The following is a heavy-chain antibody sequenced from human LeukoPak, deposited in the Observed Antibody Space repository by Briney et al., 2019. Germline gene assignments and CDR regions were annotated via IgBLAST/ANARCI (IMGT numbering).Heavy chain of an antibody. CDR2: ISSSTSTI. CDR1: GFTFSTYS. Sequence: PGGSLRLSCAASGFTFSTYSMNWVRQAPGKGLEWVSYISSSTSTIYYADSVKGRFTISRDNAKNSLYLQMNSLRAEDTAVYYCARSVGAIDYWGRGTMVTVSS. CDR3: ARSVGAIDY. V-gene: IGHV3-48*04. D-gene: IGHD1-26*01. J-gene: IGHJ3*01.